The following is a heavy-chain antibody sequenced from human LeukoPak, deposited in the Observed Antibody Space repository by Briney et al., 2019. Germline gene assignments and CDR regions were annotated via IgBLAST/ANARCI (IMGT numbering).Heavy chain of an antibody. Sequence: GGSLRLSCAASGFTFSSYAMHWVRQAPGKGLEWVAVISYDGSNKYYADSVKGRFTISRDNSKNTLYLQMNSLRAEDTAVYYCARGYLYGSAPMGPDYWGQGTLVTVSS. CDR2: ISYDGSNK. CDR3: ARGYLYGSAPMGPDY. CDR1: GFTFSSYA. D-gene: IGHD3-10*01. J-gene: IGHJ4*02. V-gene: IGHV3-30-3*01.